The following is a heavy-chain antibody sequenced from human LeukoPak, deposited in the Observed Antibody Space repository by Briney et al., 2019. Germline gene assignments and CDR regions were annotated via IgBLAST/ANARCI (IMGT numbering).Heavy chain of an antibody. Sequence: PSETLSLTCNVSGDSISSSSYYWSWIRVPPGKGLEWIGSIYYAGSTYYNPSLKSRVTLSVDTSTNHFSLNIKSVTAADTAMYYCARGRRIVVLPGRGYFDLWGRGTLVTVSS. CDR2: IYYAGST. CDR1: GDSISSSSYY. J-gene: IGHJ2*01. V-gene: IGHV4-39*02. CDR3: ARGRRIVVLPGRGYFDL. D-gene: IGHD4/OR15-4a*01.